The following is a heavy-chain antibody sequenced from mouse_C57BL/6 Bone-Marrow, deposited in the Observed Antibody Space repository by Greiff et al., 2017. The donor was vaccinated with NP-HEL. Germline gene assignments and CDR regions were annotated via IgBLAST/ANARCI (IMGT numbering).Heavy chain of an antibody. CDR3: ARPSDGYYYFDY. CDR2: ISTGGGST. Sequence: EVQRVESGGGLVQPGGSLKLSCAASGFTFSDYYMYWVRQTPEKRLEWVAYISTGGGSTYYPDTVKGRFTISRDNAKNTLYLQLSRRMSEDTAMYYCARPSDGYYYFDYWGQGTTLTVSS. D-gene: IGHD2-3*01. CDR1: GFTFSDYY. J-gene: IGHJ2*01. V-gene: IGHV5-12*01.